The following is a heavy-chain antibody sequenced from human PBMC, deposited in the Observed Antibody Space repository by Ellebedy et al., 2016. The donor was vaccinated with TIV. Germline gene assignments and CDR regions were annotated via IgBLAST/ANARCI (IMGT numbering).Heavy chain of an antibody. D-gene: IGHD3-22*01. CDR1: GFTFRNFA. Sequence: GGSLRLSCAASGFTFRNFAMTWVRQAPGKGLEWVSSISSSGVSSDYADSVRGRVTISRANSKSTLYLQMASLRADDSAEYYCAKLDSSGYYYGRLDYWGQGTLVTVSS. V-gene: IGHV3-23*01. CDR2: ISSSGVSS. CDR3: AKLDSSGYYYGRLDY. J-gene: IGHJ4*02.